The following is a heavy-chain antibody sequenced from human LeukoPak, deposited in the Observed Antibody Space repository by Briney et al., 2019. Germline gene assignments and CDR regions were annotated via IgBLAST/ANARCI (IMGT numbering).Heavy chain of an antibody. CDR1: GLTFSSYA. Sequence: GGSLRLSCAASGLTFSSYAMSWVRQAPGKGLEWVSTITGSGTNTYYADSVKGRFTISRDNSKNTLYLQMNSLRGEDTAVYYCARGSSFGAYWGQGTLVTVSS. CDR2: ITGSGTNT. J-gene: IGHJ4*02. D-gene: IGHD3-16*01. CDR3: ARGSSFGAY. V-gene: IGHV3-23*01.